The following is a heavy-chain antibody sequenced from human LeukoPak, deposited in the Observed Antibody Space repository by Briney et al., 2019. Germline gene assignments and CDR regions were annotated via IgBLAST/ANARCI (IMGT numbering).Heavy chain of an antibody. D-gene: IGHD3-16*01. J-gene: IGHJ4*02. CDR1: EYTFTDYY. V-gene: IGHV1-2*02. CDR3: AKGHYDGIQPLYDGGSVDS. Sequence: ASVKVSCKALEYTFTDYYIHWVRQAPGQGLEWMGWINPKSGGRDTNYAQKFRGRVTMTTDTSISTAYMELSRLRSDDTAVYFCAKGHYDGIQPLYDGGSVDSWGQGTHITVSS. CDR2: INPKSGGRDT.